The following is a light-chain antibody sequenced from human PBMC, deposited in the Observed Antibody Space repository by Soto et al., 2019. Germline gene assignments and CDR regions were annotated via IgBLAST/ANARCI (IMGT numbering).Light chain of an antibody. CDR1: QSVRSY. Sequence: EIVLTQSPATLSLSPGERATLSCRASQSVRSYLAWYQQKPGQAPRLLIHDASSRATCIPARFSGSGYGTDFTLTISSLEPEDFAVYYCQQRTNWPSSTFGQGTRLEIK. CDR2: DAS. CDR3: QQRTNWPSST. V-gene: IGKV3-11*01. J-gene: IGKJ5*01.